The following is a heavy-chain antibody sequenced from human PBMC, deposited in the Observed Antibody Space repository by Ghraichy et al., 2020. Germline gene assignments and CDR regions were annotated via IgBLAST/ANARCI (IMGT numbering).Heavy chain of an antibody. CDR1: GFTFATYW. D-gene: IGHD2-8*01. V-gene: IGHV3-7*03. CDR2: INQGGSEK. Sequence: GGSLRLSCATSGFTFATYWMTWVRQAPGKGLEWVANINQGGSEKYYVDSVKGRFTISRDSAKDSLYLQMDSLRAEDTAMYYCARWRRRANDYYYFGMDVWGQGTTVTVSS. CDR3: ARWRRRANDYYYFGMDV. J-gene: IGHJ6*02.